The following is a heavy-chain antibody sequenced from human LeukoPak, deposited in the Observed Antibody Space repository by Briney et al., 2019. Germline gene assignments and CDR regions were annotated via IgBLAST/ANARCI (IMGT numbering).Heavy chain of an antibody. CDR2: IRSKAYGGST. Sequence: WIRQPPGKGLEWVGFIRSKAYGGSTEYAASVKGGFTISRDDSKSIAYLQMNSLKTEDIAVYYCSRSVAARRGSYYYYYMDVWGKGTTVTVSS. D-gene: IGHD6-6*01. V-gene: IGHV3-49*02. CDR3: SRSVAARRGSYYYYYMDV. J-gene: IGHJ6*03.